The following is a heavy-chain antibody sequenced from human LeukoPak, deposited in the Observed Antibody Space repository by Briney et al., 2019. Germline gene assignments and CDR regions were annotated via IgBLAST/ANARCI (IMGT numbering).Heavy chain of an antibody. V-gene: IGHV1-2*02. CDR3: ARRAITIFGVVIKTYYYYMDV. D-gene: IGHD3-3*01. CDR1: GYTFTGYY. CDR2: INPNSGGT. J-gene: IGHJ6*03. Sequence: ASVKVSCKASGYTFTGYYMHWVRQAPGQGLEWMGWINPNSGGTNYAQKFQGRVTMTRDTSTSTVYMELSSLRSEDTAVYYCARRAITIFGVVIKTYYYYMDVWGKGTTVTVSS.